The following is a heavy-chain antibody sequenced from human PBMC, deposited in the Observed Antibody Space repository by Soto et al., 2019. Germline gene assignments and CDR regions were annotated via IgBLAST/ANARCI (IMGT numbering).Heavy chain of an antibody. Sequence: EVQLVESGGGLVKPGGSLRLSCVASGFIFSSYSMNWVRQAPGKGLEWVSSISSSSSHIYYADSVKGLFTISRDNAENSLYLQMNSLRAEDTAVYYCARDRMAVAGGARYWGQGTLVIVSS. CDR1: GFIFSSYS. D-gene: IGHD6-19*01. CDR2: ISSSSSHI. J-gene: IGHJ4*02. CDR3: ARDRMAVAGGARY. V-gene: IGHV3-21*01.